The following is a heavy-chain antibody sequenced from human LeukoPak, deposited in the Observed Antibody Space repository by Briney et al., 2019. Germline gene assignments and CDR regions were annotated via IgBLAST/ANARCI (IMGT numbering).Heavy chain of an antibody. D-gene: IGHD3-9*01. Sequence: SETLSLTCTVYGGSITGYYWSWIRQTPGRGLEWVGEIHYTGATSYNPSLKSRATISTDTSKNQFSLRLSSVTAADTAVYYCARGNILTGYCFDFWGQGALVTVSS. CDR3: ARGNILTGYCFDF. J-gene: IGHJ4*02. CDR2: IHYTGAT. V-gene: IGHV4-34*01. CDR1: GGSITGYY.